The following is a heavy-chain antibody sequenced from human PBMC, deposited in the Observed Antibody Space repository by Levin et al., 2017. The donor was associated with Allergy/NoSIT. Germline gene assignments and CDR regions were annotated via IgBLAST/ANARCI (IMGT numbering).Heavy chain of an antibody. CDR2: ISYNGGNQ. J-gene: IGHJ4*02. Sequence: PGGSLRLSCAASGFTFNVYGMHWVRQAPGKGLEWVAVISYNGGNQFYADSVKGRFTISRDNSKNPVFLQMDSLRPEDTAVYYCAKDSEDCVGCLSSGSAHWGQGTLVTVSS. CDR1: GFTFNVYG. CDR3: AKDSEDCVGCLSSGSAH. V-gene: IGHV3-30*18. D-gene: IGHD3-22*01.